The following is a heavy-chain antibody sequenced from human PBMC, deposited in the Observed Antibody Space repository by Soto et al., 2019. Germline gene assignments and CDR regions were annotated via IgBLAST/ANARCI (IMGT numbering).Heavy chain of an antibody. V-gene: IGHV3-64*01. CDR1: GFTFSGHA. Sequence: GVSLRLSCAASGFTFSGHAMHWVRQAPGKGLEFVSAISANGGSTYYANSVKGRFTISRDNSQNTLYLQMGSLRAEDMAVYYCARFPGYFDYWGQGTLVTVSS. J-gene: IGHJ4*02. CDR3: ARFPGYFDY. CDR2: ISANGGST.